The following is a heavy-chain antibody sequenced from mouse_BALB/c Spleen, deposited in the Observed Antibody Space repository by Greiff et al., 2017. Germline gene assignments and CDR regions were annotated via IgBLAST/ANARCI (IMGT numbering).Heavy chain of an antibody. V-gene: IGHV7-1*02. CDR1: GFTFSDFY. Sequence: EVNVVESGGGLVQPGGSLRLSCATSGFTFSDFYMEWVRQPPGKRLEWIAASRNKANDYTTEYSASVKGRFIVSRDTSQSILYLQMNALRAEDTAIYYCARDGSYGYDAWFAYWGQGTLVTVSA. CDR3: ARDGSYGYDAWFAY. J-gene: IGHJ3*01. D-gene: IGHD2-2*01. CDR2: SRNKANDYTT.